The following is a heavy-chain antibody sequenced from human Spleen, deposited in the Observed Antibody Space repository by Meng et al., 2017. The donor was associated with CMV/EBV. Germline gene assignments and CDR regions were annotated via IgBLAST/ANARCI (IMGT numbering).Heavy chain of an antibody. V-gene: IGHV3-48*04. J-gene: IGHJ4*02. CDR3: ARPKPDFWSGPFDY. Sequence: GGSLRLSCAASGFTFSSYSMNWVRQAPGKGLEWVSYISSSSSTIYYADSVKGRFTISRDNAKNSLYLQMNSLRAEDTAVYYCARPKPDFWSGPFDYWGQGTLVTVSS. D-gene: IGHD3-3*01. CDR2: ISSSSSTI. CDR1: GFTFSSYS.